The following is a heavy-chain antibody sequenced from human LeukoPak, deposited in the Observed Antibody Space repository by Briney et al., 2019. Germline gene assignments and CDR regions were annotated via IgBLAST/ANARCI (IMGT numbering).Heavy chain of an antibody. V-gene: IGHV4-59*12. D-gene: IGHD2-2*01. CDR1: GDSINDYY. J-gene: IGHJ5*02. CDR3: ARRFCSSAGCHRTFNYFDP. CDR2: IYCSGTT. Sequence: PSETLSLTCTVSGDSINDYYWTWIRQPPGKRLEWIGYIYCSGTTTYNPSLGSRVTISLDTSKNQFSLTLTSVTAADTAVYYCARRFCSSAGCHRTFNYFDPWGQGILVTVSS.